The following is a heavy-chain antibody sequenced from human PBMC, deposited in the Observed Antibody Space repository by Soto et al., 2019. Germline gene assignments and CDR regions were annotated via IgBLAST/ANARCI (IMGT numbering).Heavy chain of an antibody. CDR3: AKEPSRGWYWAINWFDP. CDR1: GFTFSSYG. CDR2: ISYDGSNN. J-gene: IGHJ5*02. V-gene: IGHV3-30*18. Sequence: QVQLVESGGGVVQPGRSLRLSCAASGFTFSSYGMHWVRQAPGKGLEWVAVISYDGSNNYYADSVKGRFTISRDNSKNTLYLQMHRVRAEDTAVYYCAKEPSRGWYWAINWFDPWGQGTLVSVSS. D-gene: IGHD6-19*01.